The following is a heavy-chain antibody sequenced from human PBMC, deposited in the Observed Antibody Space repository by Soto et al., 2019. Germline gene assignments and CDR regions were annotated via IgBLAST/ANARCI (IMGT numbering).Heavy chain of an antibody. CDR2: IYYSGST. V-gene: IGHV4-39*01. D-gene: IGHD6-13*01. Sequence: KPPETLSLTXTVSGGSISSSSYYWGWIRQPPGKGLEWIGSIYYSGSTYYNPSLKSRVTISVDTSKNQFSLKLSSVTAADTAVYYCAKQSIAAAASVDYWGQGTLVTVSS. J-gene: IGHJ4*02. CDR1: GGSISSSSYY. CDR3: AKQSIAAAASVDY.